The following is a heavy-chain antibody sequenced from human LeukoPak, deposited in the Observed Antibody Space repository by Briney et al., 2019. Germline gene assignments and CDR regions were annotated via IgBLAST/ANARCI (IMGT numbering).Heavy chain of an antibody. J-gene: IGHJ4*02. V-gene: IGHV3-21*01. CDR1: GFTFNNYA. Sequence: GGSLRLSCAASGFTFNNYAMSWVRAPWKGLGWVSSISSSSSYIYYADSVKGRVTISRDNAKNSLYLQMNSLRVEDTAVYYCARDKDVYFDYWGQGTLVTVSS. CDR3: ARDKDVYFDY. CDR2: ISSSSSYI.